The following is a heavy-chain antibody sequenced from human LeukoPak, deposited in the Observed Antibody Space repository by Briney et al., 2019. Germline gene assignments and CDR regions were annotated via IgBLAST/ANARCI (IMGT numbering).Heavy chain of an antibody. J-gene: IGHJ5*02. CDR1: GFTFSAYG. V-gene: IGHV3-30*02. CDR3: AKDCSSTSCYPS. Sequence: SGGSLRLSCAASGFTFSAYGMHWVRQAPGKGLEWVAFIRYDGSNKYYADSVKGRFTISRDNSKNTLYLQMNSLRAEDTAVYYCAKDCSSTSCYPSWGQGTLVTVSS. D-gene: IGHD2-2*01. CDR2: IRYDGSNK.